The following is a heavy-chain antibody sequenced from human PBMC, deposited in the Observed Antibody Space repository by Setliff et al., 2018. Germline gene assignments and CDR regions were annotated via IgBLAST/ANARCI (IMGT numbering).Heavy chain of an antibody. Sequence: GSLRLSCEASGFTFSNYAMGWVRQAPGKGLEWVSVIYSGGSRTYSADSVKGRFTIFRDNSRNTLHLQMNSPRAEDTAVYYCAKDQRESTGWFKLFDYWGQGVLVTVSS. V-gene: IGHV3-23*03. CDR1: GFTFSNYA. J-gene: IGHJ4*02. CDR2: IYSGGSRT. CDR3: AKDQRESTGWFKLFDY. D-gene: IGHD6-19*01.